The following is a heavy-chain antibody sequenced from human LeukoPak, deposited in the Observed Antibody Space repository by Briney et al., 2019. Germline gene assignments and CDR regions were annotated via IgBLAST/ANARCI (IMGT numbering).Heavy chain of an antibody. CDR2: IWHDGTNE. CDR1: GFAFSAYG. V-gene: IGHV3-33*01. CDR3: ARWSRYSSGWYELDY. D-gene: IGHD6-19*01. J-gene: IGHJ4*02. Sequence: GGSLRLSCAGSGFAFSAYGMHWVRQAPGKGLEWVALIWHDGTNEKYADSVKGRFTISRDNSMDTLYLQMNSLRAEDTAVYYGARWSRYSSGWYELDYWGQGILVTVSS.